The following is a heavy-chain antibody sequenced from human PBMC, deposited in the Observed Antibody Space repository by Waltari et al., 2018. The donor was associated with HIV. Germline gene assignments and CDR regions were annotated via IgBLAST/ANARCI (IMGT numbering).Heavy chain of an antibody. CDR3: AREFYPVAGWGVDY. Sequence: QVQLQESGPGLVKPSETLSLTCTVSGGSVSSGSYYWSWIRQPPGKGLEWIGYIYYSGSTNYNPPLKSRVTISVDTSKNQFSLKLSSVTAADTAVYYCAREFYPVAGWGVDYWGQGTLVTVSS. J-gene: IGHJ4*02. D-gene: IGHD6-19*01. V-gene: IGHV4-61*01. CDR1: GGSVSSGSYY. CDR2: IYYSGST.